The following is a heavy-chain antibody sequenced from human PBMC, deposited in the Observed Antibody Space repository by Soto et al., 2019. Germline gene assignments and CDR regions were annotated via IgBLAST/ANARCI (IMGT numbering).Heavy chain of an antibody. CDR1: GFSFISYS. Sequence: PGGSLRLSCSVSGFSFISYSMNWVRQAPGKGLEWVSSISSISSYIYYADSVKGRFIISRDNAENSLFLQMDSLRAEDTAVYYCARDRPKVYDNFTGYYSGYYFYYGMDVWGQGTTVTVSS. CDR2: ISSISSYI. CDR3: ARDRPKVYDNFTGYYSGYYFYYGMDV. D-gene: IGHD3-9*01. V-gene: IGHV3-21*01. J-gene: IGHJ6*02.